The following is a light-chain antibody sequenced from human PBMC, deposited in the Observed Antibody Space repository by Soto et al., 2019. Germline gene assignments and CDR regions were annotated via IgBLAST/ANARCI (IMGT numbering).Light chain of an antibody. Sequence: AIQMTQSPSSLSASVGDRVTITCRASQDSRNDLGWYQQKPGKAPKLLIYAASSLQNDVPSRFSGSGSGTDFTLTITSLQSEDFATYYCLQDYVWPVSFGGGTRVEIK. V-gene: IGKV1-6*02. CDR2: AAS. CDR3: LQDYVWPVS. CDR1: QDSRND. J-gene: IGKJ4*01.